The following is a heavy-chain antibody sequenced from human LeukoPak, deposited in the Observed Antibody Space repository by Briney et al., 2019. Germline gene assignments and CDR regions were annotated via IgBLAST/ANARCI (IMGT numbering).Heavy chain of an antibody. CDR3: HEVVAATRYFDY. J-gene: IGHJ4*02. CDR2: VNHSGST. CDR1: GGSFSGYY. D-gene: IGHD2-15*01. V-gene: IGHV4-34*01. Sequence: SETLSLTCAVYGGSFSGYYWSWIRQPPGKGLEWIGEVNHSGSTNYNPSLKSRVPISVDTSKNQFSLKLSSVTAADTAVYYCHEVVAATRYFDYWGQGTLVTVSS.